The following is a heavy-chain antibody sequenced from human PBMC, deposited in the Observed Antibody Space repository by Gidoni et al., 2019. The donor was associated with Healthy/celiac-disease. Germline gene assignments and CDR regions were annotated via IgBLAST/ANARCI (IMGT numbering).Heavy chain of an antibody. Sequence: QVQLVQSGAAVTKPGASVKVSCTASGYTFTSYDINWVRQATGQGLAWMGWMNPNSGNTGYAQKFQGRVTMTRNTSISTAYMELSSLRSADTAVYYCAREFSGTRGFLPHWGQGTLVTVSS. V-gene: IGHV1-8*01. CDR3: AREFSGTRGFLPH. J-gene: IGHJ4*02. D-gene: IGHD3-10*01. CDR2: MNPNSGNT. CDR1: GYTFTSYD.